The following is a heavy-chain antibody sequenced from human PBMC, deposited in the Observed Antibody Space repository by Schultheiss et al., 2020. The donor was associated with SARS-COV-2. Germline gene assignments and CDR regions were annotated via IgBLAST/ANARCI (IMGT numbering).Heavy chain of an antibody. J-gene: IGHJ6*02. Sequence: GGSLRLSCAVSEFTFSGYAMSWVRQAPGKGLEWVSAISGSGGSTYYADSVKGRFTISRDNSKNTLYLQMNSLRAEDTAVYYCAKEGKPYYYYGMDVWGQGTTVTVSS. CDR1: EFTFSGYA. CDR2: ISGSGGST. V-gene: IGHV3-23*01. CDR3: AKEGKPYYYYGMDV. D-gene: IGHD3-10*01.